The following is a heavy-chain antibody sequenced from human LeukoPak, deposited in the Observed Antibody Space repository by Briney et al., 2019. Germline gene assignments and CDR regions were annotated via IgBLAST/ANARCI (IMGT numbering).Heavy chain of an antibody. CDR1: GFIFSNYG. CDR3: AKVVQYTASTGTGLDY. J-gene: IGHJ4*02. V-gene: IGHV3-33*06. CDR2: IWYDGSYK. D-gene: IGHD6-13*01. Sequence: GGSLRLSCAASGFIFSNYGMHWVRQAPGKGLDWVAVIWYDGSYKYYADSVKGRFTISRDNPKNTLYLQMNSLRAEDTAIYYCAKVVQYTASTGTGLDYWGQGTLVTVSS.